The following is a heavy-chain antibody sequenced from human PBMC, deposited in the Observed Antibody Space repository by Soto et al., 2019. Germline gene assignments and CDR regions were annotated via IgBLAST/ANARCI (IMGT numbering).Heavy chain of an antibody. V-gene: IGHV1-3*01. CDR2: IHAGNGNT. CDR3: ARESGSSGWYYLEY. D-gene: IGHD6-19*01. Sequence: ASVKVSCKASGYTFTTYAMHCVRQAPGQRPEWMGWIHAGNGNTKYSQNFQGRVTITRDTSASTGYMELSSLRSEDTAVYYCARESGSSGWYYLEYWGRGTLVTVSS. CDR1: GYTFTTYA. J-gene: IGHJ4*02.